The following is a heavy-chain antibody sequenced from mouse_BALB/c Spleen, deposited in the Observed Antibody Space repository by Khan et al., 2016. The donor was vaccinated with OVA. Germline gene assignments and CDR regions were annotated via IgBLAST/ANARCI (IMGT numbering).Heavy chain of an antibody. D-gene: IGHD1-1*01. V-gene: IGHV1-20*02. J-gene: IGHJ2*01. Sequence: VQLKQSGPELVKPGASVKISCKASGYSFTGYFMNWVMQSHGKSLEWIGRINPHIGETFYNQKFKGKATLTVDESSSTAHMELRSLASEDSAVYCCARIYGSCFDYWGQGTTLTVSA. CDR1: GYSFTGYF. CDR3: ARIYGSCFDY. CDR2: INPHIGET.